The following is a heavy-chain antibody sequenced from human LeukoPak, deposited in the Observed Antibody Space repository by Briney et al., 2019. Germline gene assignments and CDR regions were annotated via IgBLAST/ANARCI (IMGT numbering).Heavy chain of an antibody. Sequence: PSETLSLTCTVSGGSISSGSYYWSWIRQPAGKGLEWIGRIYTSGSTNYNPSLKSRVTMSVDTSKNQFSLKLSSVTAADMAVYYCARDRVEYSSPRFDYWGQGTLVTVSS. D-gene: IGHD6-6*01. V-gene: IGHV4-61*02. J-gene: IGHJ4*02. CDR2: IYTSGST. CDR3: ARDRVEYSSPRFDY. CDR1: GGSISSGSYY.